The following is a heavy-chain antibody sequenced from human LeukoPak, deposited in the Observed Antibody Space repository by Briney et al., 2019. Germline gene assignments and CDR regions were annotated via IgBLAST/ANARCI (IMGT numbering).Heavy chain of an antibody. J-gene: IGHJ4*02. CDR1: GFTFTSSA. Sequence: ASVKVSCKASGFTFTSSAVQWVRQARGQRLEWIGWIVVGSGNTNYAQKFQERVTITRDMSTSTAYMELNSLRAEDTAVYYCARVSYDILTGYSYIDYWGQGTLVTVSS. D-gene: IGHD3-9*01. CDR3: ARVSYDILTGYSYIDY. CDR2: IVVGSGNT. V-gene: IGHV1-58*01.